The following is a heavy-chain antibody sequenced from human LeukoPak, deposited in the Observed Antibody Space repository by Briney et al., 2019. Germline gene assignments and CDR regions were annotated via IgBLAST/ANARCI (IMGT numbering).Heavy chain of an antibody. CDR3: ARDGGPPAAGTYYFDY. CDR1: GYTFTGYY. D-gene: IGHD6-13*01. CDR2: INPNSGGT. Sequence: GAPVKVSCKASGYTFTGYYMHWVRQAPGQGLEWMGWINPNSGGTNYAQKFQGRVTMTRDTSISTAYMELSRLRSDDTAVYYCARDGGPPAAGTYYFDYWGQGTLVTVSS. V-gene: IGHV1-2*02. J-gene: IGHJ4*02.